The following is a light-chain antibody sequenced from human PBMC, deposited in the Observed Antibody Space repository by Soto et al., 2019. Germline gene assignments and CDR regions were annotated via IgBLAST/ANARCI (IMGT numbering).Light chain of an antibody. V-gene: IGLV2-14*01. CDR2: EVT. Sequence: QSVLTQPASVSGSPGQSITISCIGTSSDIGAYNYVSWYQQHPGKAPKLMIYEVTNRPSGLSNRFSGSKSGNTASLTISGLQAEDEAEYFCSSYSSTSTLYVFGTGTKVTVL. CDR3: SSYSSTSTLYV. J-gene: IGLJ1*01. CDR1: SSDIGAYNY.